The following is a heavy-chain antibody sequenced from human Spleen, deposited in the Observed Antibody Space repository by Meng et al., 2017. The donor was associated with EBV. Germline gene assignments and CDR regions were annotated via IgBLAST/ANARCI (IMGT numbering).Heavy chain of an antibody. Sequence: QVQLGQSGTEVKKPGASVKVSCKTSGYTFTSYYIHWVRQDPGQGPEWMGIINPEGGTTSDAQKFQGRVTMTRDTSTSTVFMELTSLRYEDTAIYYCARGSGELNRIMDHWGQGTLVTVSS. CDR1: GYTFTSYY. CDR2: INPEGGTT. CDR3: ARGSGELNRIMDH. J-gene: IGHJ4*02. D-gene: IGHD3-10*01. V-gene: IGHV1-46*01.